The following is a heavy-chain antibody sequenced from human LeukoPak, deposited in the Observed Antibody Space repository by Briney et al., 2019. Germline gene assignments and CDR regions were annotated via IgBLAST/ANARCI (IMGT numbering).Heavy chain of an antibody. Sequence: GRSLRLSCAASGFTFSSYGMHWVRQGPGKGLEWVAVISYDGSNKYYADSVKGRFTISRDNSKTTLYLQMNSLRAEDTAVYYCARNGLGATTPNFDYWGQGTLVTVSS. CDR1: GFTFSSYG. CDR2: ISYDGSNK. CDR3: ARNGLGATTPNFDY. V-gene: IGHV3-30*03. D-gene: IGHD1-26*01. J-gene: IGHJ4*02.